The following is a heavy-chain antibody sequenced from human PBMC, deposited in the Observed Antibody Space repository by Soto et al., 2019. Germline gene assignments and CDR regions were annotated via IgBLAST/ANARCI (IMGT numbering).Heavy chain of an antibody. V-gene: IGHV2-5*02. D-gene: IGHD2-8*01. J-gene: IGHJ4*02. CDR3: AHMGYTNGYVNY. Sequence: QISLRESGPPLVKPTQTLTLTCSFSGFSLSTIGVGVGWIRQPPGKALEWLAVIYWDEDKSYSPSLKSRLTITKGTSKNQVVLTVTNMDPVDTASYYCAHMGYTNGYVNYWGQGTLVTVSS. CDR2: IYWDEDK. CDR1: GFSLSTIGVG.